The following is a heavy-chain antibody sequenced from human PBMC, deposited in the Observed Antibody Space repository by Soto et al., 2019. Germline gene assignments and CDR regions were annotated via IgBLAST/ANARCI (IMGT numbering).Heavy chain of an antibody. D-gene: IGHD2-15*01. CDR3: AKEGIPGYCGGGGCSSIQAY. CDR1: GFTFSGFA. V-gene: IGHV3-30*18. J-gene: IGHJ4*02. CDR2: MSYDGNNE. Sequence: QVQLVESGGGVVQPGRSLKLSCAGSGFTFSGFAMHWVRQAPGEGLERVAVMSYDGNNEYYAESVKGRFTISRDNSKNTLYLQMNSLRAEDTDVYYCAKEGIPGYCGGGGCSSIQAYWGQGTLVTVSS.